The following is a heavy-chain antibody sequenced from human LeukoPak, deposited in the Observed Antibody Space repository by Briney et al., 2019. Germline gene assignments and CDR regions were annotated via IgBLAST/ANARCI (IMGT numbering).Heavy chain of an antibody. D-gene: IGHD3-10*01. CDR1: GGSISSGGYY. V-gene: IGHV4-31*03. J-gene: IGHJ2*01. CDR2: IYYSGST. Sequence: SETLSLTCTVSGGSISSGGYYWSWIRQHPGKGLEWIGYIYYSGSTYYNPSLKSRVTISVDTSKNQFSLKLSSVTAADTAVYYCASTMITMVRGVISTYWYFDLWGRGTLVTVSS. CDR3: ASTMITMVRGVISTYWYFDL.